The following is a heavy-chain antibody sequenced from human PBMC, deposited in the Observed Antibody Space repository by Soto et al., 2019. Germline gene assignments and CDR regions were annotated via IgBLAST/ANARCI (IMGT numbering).Heavy chain of an antibody. D-gene: IGHD3-3*01. CDR1: GFTFSSYS. CDR2: ISSSSSYI. J-gene: IGHJ5*02. CDR3: ARELAVLRFSDRP. Sequence: GGSLRLSCAASGFTFSSYSMNWVRQAPGKGLEWVSSISSSSSYIYYADSVKGRFTISRDNAKNSLYLQMNSLRAEDTAVYYCARELAVLRFSDRPWGQGTLVTVSS. V-gene: IGHV3-21*01.